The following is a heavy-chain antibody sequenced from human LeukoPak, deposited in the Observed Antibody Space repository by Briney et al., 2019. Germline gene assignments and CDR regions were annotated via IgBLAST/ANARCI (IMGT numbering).Heavy chain of an antibody. V-gene: IGHV3-23*01. Sequence: PGGSLRLSCAASGFTVSSNYMSWVRQAPGKGLEWVSAISGSGGSTYYADSVKGRFTISRDNSKNTLYLQMNSLRAEDTAVYYCAKTAGSGWTYYFDYWGQGTLVTVSS. J-gene: IGHJ4*02. CDR1: GFTVSSNY. CDR3: AKTAGSGWTYYFDY. D-gene: IGHD6-19*01. CDR2: ISGSGGST.